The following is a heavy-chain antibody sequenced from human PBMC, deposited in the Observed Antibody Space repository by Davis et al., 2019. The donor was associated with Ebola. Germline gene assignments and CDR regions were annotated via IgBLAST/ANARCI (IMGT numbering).Heavy chain of an antibody. CDR1: GFTFTDHY. D-gene: IGHD1-14*01. V-gene: IGHV3-23*01. CDR2: ISGSGGST. CDR3: AKAPLSTGRVFFDY. Sequence: GESLKISCAASGFTFTDHYMDWVRQAPGKGLEWVSVISGSGGSTYYAESVKGRFTISRDNSKNTLYLQMNSLRAEDTAVYYCAKAPLSTGRVFFDYWGQGTLVTVSS. J-gene: IGHJ4*02.